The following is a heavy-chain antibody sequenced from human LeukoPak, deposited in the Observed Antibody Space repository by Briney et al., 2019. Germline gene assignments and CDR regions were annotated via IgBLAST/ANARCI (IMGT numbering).Heavy chain of an antibody. CDR1: GYTFTDYY. Sequence: ASVKVSCKASGYTFTDYYIHWLRQAPGQGLEWMGWIYPNNGDTNYAQKFQGSVTMTRDTSINTAYMELSSPTSDDTAVYYCARDGVGTYDYWGQGTLVTVSS. CDR3: ARDGVGTYDY. CDR2: IYPNNGDT. D-gene: IGHD1-26*01. V-gene: IGHV1-2*02. J-gene: IGHJ4*02.